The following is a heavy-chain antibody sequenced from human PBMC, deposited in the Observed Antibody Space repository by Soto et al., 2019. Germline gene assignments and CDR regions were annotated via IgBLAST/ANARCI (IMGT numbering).Heavy chain of an antibody. Sequence: EVQLVESGGGLVQPGGSLRLSCAASGFTFSDHYMDWVRQAPGKGLEWVGRSRDKAHSYTTEFAASVKGRFTTSRDDSKNSLYLQMNSLKTEDTAVYYCARPLRVGKTMGWDNWGQGTLVTVSS. J-gene: IGHJ4*02. V-gene: IGHV3-72*01. CDR3: ARPLRVGKTMGWDN. CDR2: SRDKAHSYTT. D-gene: IGHD3-10*01. CDR1: GFTFSDHY.